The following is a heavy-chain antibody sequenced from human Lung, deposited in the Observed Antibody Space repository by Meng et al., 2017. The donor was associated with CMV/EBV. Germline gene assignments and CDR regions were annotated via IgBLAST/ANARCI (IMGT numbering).Heavy chain of an antibody. CDR1: GFTVRNTY. J-gene: IGHJ4*02. D-gene: IGHD6-13*01. CDR2: IYIGDTT. Sequence: SCAASGFTVRNTYMNWVRRAPGKGLEWVSTIYIGDTTYYTDSVKGRFTISRDTSKNTLYLQMNNLRVEGTAVYYCARGLAADGIVDSWGQGTWVTVSS. CDR3: ARGLAADGIVDS. V-gene: IGHV3-53*01.